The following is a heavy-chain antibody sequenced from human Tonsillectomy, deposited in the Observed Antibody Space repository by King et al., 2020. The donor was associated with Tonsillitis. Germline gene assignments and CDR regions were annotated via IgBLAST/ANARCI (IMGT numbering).Heavy chain of an antibody. D-gene: IGHD3-10*01. J-gene: IGHJ4*02. CDR1: GFTVSSNY. Sequence: QLVQSGGGLIQPGGSLRLSCAASGFTVSSNYMSWVRQAPGKGLEWVSVIYSGGSTYYADSVKGRFTISRDNSKNTLYLQMNSLRAEETAVYYCARAYYGSGSYYEYWGQGTLVTVSS. CDR3: ARAYYGSGSYYEY. CDR2: IYSGGST. V-gene: IGHV3-53*01.